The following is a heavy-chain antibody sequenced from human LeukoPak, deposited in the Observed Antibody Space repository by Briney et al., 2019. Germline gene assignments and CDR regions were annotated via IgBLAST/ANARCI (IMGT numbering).Heavy chain of an antibody. CDR2: INPNSGGT. CDR1: GYTFTGYY. D-gene: IGHD5-24*01. CDR3: ARGLEMATTTDGD. J-gene: IGHJ4*02. Sequence: GASVKVSCKASGYTFTGYYMHWVRQAPGQGLEWMGWINPNSGGTNYAQKFQGRVTMTRDTSISTAYMELSRLRSEDTAVYYCARGLEMATTTDGDWGQGTLVTVSS. V-gene: IGHV1-2*02.